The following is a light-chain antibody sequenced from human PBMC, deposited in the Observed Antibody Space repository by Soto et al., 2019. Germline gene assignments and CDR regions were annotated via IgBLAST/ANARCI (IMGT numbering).Light chain of an antibody. CDR2: DVS. V-gene: IGLV2-14*01. Sequence: QSALTQPASVSGSPGQSITISCSGTSSDVGSYNYVSWYQQHPDRAPKLMIYDVSNRPSGVSNRFSGSKSGNTASLTMSGHQPEVEADYFGSSYTSSSTLLFGGGTKLTVL. J-gene: IGLJ2*01. CDR1: SSDVGSYNY. CDR3: SSYTSSSTLL.